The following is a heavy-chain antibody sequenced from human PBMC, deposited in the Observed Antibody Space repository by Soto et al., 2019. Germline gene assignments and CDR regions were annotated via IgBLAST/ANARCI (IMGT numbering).Heavy chain of an antibody. CDR3: ANLRRYYDFWSGANWFDP. CDR1: GGSISSSSYY. D-gene: IGHD3-3*01. V-gene: IGHV4-39*01. J-gene: IGHJ5*02. CDR2: IYYSGST. Sequence: SSETLSLTCTVSGGSISSSSYYWGWIRQPPGKGLEWIGSIYYSGSTYYNPSLKSRVTISVDTSKNQFSLRLSSVTAADTAVYYCANLRRYYDFWSGANWFDPWGQGTLVTVSS.